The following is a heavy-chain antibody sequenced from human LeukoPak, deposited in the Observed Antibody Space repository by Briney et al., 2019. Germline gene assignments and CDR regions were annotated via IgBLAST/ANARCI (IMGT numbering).Heavy chain of an antibody. CDR2: INHSGST. D-gene: IGHD3-22*01. J-gene: IGHJ1*01. CDR1: GGSFSGYY. V-gene: IGHV4-34*01. CDR3: ARSDSSGSARGIQH. Sequence: SSETLSLTCAVYGGSFSGYYWSWIRQPPGKGLEWIGEINHSGSTNYNPSLKSRVTISVDTSKNQFSLKLSSVTAADTAVYYCARSDSSGSARGIQHWGQGTLVTVSS.